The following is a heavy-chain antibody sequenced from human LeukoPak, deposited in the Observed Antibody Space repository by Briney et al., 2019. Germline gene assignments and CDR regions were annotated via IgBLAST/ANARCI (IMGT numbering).Heavy chain of an antibody. V-gene: IGHV3-23*01. J-gene: IGHJ3*01. CDR1: GFPFGDFA. Sequence: GGSLRLSCAASGFPFGDFAMTWAPQVPGGGLQWVSTITRSGQNTYYADSVKSRFTISRDDYKSMLYLQMNSLRDEDTAMYYCVKDDYCSIPGCVIDALVVWGQGTVVTVSS. CDR2: ITRSGQNT. D-gene: IGHD4-11*01. CDR3: VKDDYCSIPGCVIDALVV.